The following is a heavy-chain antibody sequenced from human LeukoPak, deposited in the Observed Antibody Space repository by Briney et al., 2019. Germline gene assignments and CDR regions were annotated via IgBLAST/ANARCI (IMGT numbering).Heavy chain of an antibody. D-gene: IGHD3-22*01. V-gene: IGHV1-8*01. CDR3: ARVPYYDSSGYYYEPFDY. CDR2: MNPNSGST. Sequence: GASVKVSCKASGYTFTSYDINWVRQATGQGLEWMGWMNPNSGSTGYAQKFQGRVTMTRNTSISTAYMELSSLRSEDTAVYYCARVPYYDSSGYYYEPFDYWGQGTLVTVSS. J-gene: IGHJ4*02. CDR1: GYTFTSYD.